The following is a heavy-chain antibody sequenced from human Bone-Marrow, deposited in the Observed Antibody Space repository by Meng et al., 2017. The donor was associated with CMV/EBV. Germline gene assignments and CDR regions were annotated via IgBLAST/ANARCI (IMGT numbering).Heavy chain of an antibody. Sequence: ASVKVSCKASGYTFTGYYMHWVRQAPGQGLEWMGWINPNSGGTNYAQKFQGRVTMTRDTSISTAYMELSRLRSDDTAVYYCARDLNIVVVPAASVSTGRVYYYGMDVWGQGTTVTVSS. CDR3: ARDLNIVVVPAASVSTGRVYYYGMDV. D-gene: IGHD2-2*01. J-gene: IGHJ6*02. CDR1: GYTFTGYY. V-gene: IGHV1-2*02. CDR2: INPNSGGT.